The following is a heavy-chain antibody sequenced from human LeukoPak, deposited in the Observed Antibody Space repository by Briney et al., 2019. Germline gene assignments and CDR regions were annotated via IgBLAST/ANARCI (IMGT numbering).Heavy chain of an antibody. V-gene: IGHV4-59*08. Sequence: SETLSLTCTVSGGSIGSNYWTWIRQPPGKGLEYIGYIYYTGGTNYNPSLKSRVTISVDTSKNQFSLKLTSVTSADTAVYFCAKYGNSGWVIDNWGQGTLVTVSS. CDR2: IYYTGGT. J-gene: IGHJ4*02. CDR1: GGSIGSNY. D-gene: IGHD6-19*01. CDR3: AKYGNSGWVIDN.